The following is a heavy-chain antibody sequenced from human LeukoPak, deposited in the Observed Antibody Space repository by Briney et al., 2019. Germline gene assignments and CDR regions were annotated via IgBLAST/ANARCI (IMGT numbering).Heavy chain of an antibody. D-gene: IGHD2-15*01. V-gene: IGHV3-74*01. CDR1: GFTFSSYW. CDR2: LDTDGSSA. Sequence: GGSLRLSCAASGFTFSSYWMHWVRQAPGKGLVWVSRLDTDGSSATYADSVKGRFTISRDNAKNTVYLQMNSLRVEDTGVYYCAKYHIVVVVAATGDYYYYYYGMDVWGQGTTVTVSS. J-gene: IGHJ6*02. CDR3: AKYHIVVVVAATGDYYYYYYGMDV.